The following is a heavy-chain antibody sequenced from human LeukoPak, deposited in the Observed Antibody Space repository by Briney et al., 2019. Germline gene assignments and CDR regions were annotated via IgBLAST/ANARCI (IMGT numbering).Heavy chain of an antibody. CDR3: ARTYYYGSGSYGYYYYYMDV. J-gene: IGHJ6*03. Sequence: PSETLSLTCSVSGGSISTDNYYWAWIRQPPGKGLEWIGSIYYTGNTYDNPSLKSRVTISVDTSKNQFSLKLSSVTAADTAVYYCARTYYYGSGSYGYYYYYMDVWGKGTTVTVSS. CDR2: IYYTGNT. CDR1: GGSISTDNYY. D-gene: IGHD3-10*01. V-gene: IGHV4-39*07.